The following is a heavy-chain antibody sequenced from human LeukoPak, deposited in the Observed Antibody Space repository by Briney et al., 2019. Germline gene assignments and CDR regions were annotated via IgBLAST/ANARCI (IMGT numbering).Heavy chain of an antibody. Sequence: SETLSLTCTVSGYSISSGYYWGWIRQPPGKGLEWIGSIYHSGSTYYNPSLKSRVTISVDTSKNQFSLKLSSVTAADTAVYYCARDPLGYCSGGSCYHGIFDYWGQGTLVTVSS. CDR2: IYHSGST. D-gene: IGHD2-15*01. CDR1: GYSISSGYY. V-gene: IGHV4-38-2*02. J-gene: IGHJ4*02. CDR3: ARDPLGYCSGGSCYHGIFDY.